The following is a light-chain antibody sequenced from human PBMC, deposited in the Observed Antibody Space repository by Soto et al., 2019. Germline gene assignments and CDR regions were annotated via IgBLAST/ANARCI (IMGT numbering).Light chain of an antibody. CDR1: XXXFGAYNY. CDR2: EVT. Sequence: QSVLTQPXSXSGSPGQSVXIXXXXXXXXFGAYNYVSWFQQHPGKAPKLMIYEVTKRPSGVPDRFFGSKSGNTASLTVSGLQAEDEADYYCSSYAGSNNLNVFGTGTXV. V-gene: IGLV2-8*01. CDR3: SSYAGSNNLNV. J-gene: IGLJ1*01.